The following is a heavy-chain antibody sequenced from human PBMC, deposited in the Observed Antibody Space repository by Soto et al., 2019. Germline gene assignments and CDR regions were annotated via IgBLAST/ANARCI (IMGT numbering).Heavy chain of an antibody. J-gene: IGHJ6*04. D-gene: IGHD2-21*01. CDR1: GYSFTSYW. CDR3: ARLDFVRLLRHHHKCIDV. V-gene: IGHV5-51*01. CDR2: IYPGDSDS. Sequence: PGESLKISCKGSGYSFTSYWIGWVRQMPGKGLEWMGGIYPGDSDSRYSPSFQGQVTISADNSISTAYLQWSSLKASDTAMYYCARLDFVRLLRHHHKCIDVRGTATSVTRSS.